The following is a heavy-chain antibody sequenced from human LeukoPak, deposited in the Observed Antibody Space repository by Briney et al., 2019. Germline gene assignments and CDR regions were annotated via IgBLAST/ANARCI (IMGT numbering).Heavy chain of an antibody. CDR2: VSYDGSNE. V-gene: IGHV3-30*03. CDR3: ARFAAGGSYYYYMDV. D-gene: IGHD6-25*01. CDR1: GFIFSDYG. J-gene: IGHJ6*03. Sequence: GGSLRLSCSASGFIFSDYGMHWVRQAPGKGLEWVAVVSYDGSNEFYGDSVKGRFTISRDNAKNSLYLQMNSLRADDTAVYYCARFAAGGSYYYYMDVWGKGTTVTVSS.